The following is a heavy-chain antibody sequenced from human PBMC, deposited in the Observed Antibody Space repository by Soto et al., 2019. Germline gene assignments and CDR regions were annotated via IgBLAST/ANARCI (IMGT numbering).Heavy chain of an antibody. D-gene: IGHD2-21*01. CDR3: AASCVACGGFNYYGMDV. J-gene: IGHJ6*02. CDR2: IYYSGTT. CDR1: GGSISSGGYY. Sequence: QVQLQESGPGLVKPSQTLSLTCTVSGGSISSGGYYWYWIRQHPGKGLEWIGYIYYSGTTYYNPSPKSRVTISVGTSKNQFSLKLSSVTAADTAVYYCAASCVACGGFNYYGMDVWGQGTTVTVSS. V-gene: IGHV4-31*03.